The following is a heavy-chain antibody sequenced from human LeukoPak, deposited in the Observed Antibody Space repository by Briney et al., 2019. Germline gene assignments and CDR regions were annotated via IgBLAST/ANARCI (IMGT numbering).Heavy chain of an antibody. Sequence: GGSLRLSCAASGFTFSSYAMHWVRQAPGKGLEWVAVISYDGSNKYYANSVKGRFTISRDNSKNTLYLQMNSLRAEDTAVYYCARVQGYSSSWYYFDYWGQGTLVTVSS. V-gene: IGHV3-30*04. D-gene: IGHD6-13*01. J-gene: IGHJ4*02. CDR3: ARVQGYSSSWYYFDY. CDR2: ISYDGSNK. CDR1: GFTFSSYA.